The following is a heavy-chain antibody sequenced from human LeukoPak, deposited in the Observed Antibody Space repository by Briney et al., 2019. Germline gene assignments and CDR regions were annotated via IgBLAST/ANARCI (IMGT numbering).Heavy chain of an antibody. CDR1: DGSFSGYY. D-gene: IGHD6-19*01. Sequence: SETLSLTCAGYDGSFSGYYWKWIRQPPGKGLEWIGEINHSGSTNYNPSLKSRVTISVDTSKNQFSLKLSSVTAADTAVYYCARFRTAVAVYYYYYGMDVWGQGTTVTVSS. CDR3: ARFRTAVAVYYYYYGMDV. V-gene: IGHV4-34*01. J-gene: IGHJ6*02. CDR2: INHSGST.